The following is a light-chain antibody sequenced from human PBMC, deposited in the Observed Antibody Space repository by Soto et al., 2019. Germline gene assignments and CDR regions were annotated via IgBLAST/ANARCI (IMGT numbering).Light chain of an antibody. V-gene: IGKV3-11*01. J-gene: IGKJ4*01. CDR3: QQRSNWPPLT. CDR2: DAS. CDR1: QSVSTY. Sequence: EIVLTKSPATLSLSPGQRATLSCRASQSVSTYLVWYQQKPGQAPRLLIDDASNRATGIPARFSGSGSGTDFTLTISSLEPEDFAVYSCQQRSNWPPLTFGGGTKVEIK.